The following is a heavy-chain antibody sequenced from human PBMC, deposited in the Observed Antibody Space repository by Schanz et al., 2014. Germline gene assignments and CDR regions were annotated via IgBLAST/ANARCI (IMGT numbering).Heavy chain of an antibody. CDR3: AKSLESCPGGRCSRGYFDY. D-gene: IGHD2-8*02. J-gene: IGHJ4*02. Sequence: EVHLVESGGGLVQPGGSLRLSCAASGITFSSHSFNWVRQAPGKGLEWVANIKEDGSVKDYVDSVKGRFTISRDNAKNSLYLQMTSLRAEDTAVYYCAKSLESCPGGRCSRGYFDYWGQGTLVTVSS. CDR2: IKEDGSVK. V-gene: IGHV3-7*03. CDR1: GITFSSHS.